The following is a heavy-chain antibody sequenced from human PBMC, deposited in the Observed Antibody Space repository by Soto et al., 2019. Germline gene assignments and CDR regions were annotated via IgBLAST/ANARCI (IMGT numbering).Heavy chain of an antibody. CDR1: GFTFSTYH. D-gene: IGHD2-15*01. V-gene: IGHV3-21*01. Sequence: EVQLVESGGGLVKPGGSLRLSCAASGFTFSTYHMNWVRQAPGKGLEWVSYISGGSSYIYYADSVKGRFTISRDNAKNSLYLQMNRLRAEDTAVYYCATGVDCSGGRCVLDYWGQGTLVTVSS. J-gene: IGHJ4*02. CDR2: ISGGSSYI. CDR3: ATGVDCSGGRCVLDY.